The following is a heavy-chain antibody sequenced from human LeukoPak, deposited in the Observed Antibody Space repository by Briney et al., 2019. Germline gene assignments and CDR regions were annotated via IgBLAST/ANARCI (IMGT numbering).Heavy chain of an antibody. CDR3: ARKDGDY. V-gene: IGHV4-4*07. D-gene: IGHD6-6*01. Sequence: PSETLSLTCTVSGASITGFHWTWIRQPAGKGLEWIGLIYSSGSTIYNPSLQSRVAMSVDMTKNQLSLKLSSVTAADTAMYYRARKDGDYWGQGTLVTVSS. J-gene: IGHJ4*02. CDR1: GASITGFH. CDR2: IYSSGST.